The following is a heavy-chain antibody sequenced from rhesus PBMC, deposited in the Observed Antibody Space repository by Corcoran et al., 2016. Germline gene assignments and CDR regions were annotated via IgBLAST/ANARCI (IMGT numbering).Heavy chain of an antibody. CDR3: AREGSSGWYYFDY. CDR1: GGSISDSYW. J-gene: IGHJ4*01. D-gene: IGHD6-31*01. Sequence: QVQLQESGPGVVKPSETLSLTCAVSGGSISDSYWWSWIRQPPGKGLEWIGYLYGSSTSTNYYPPRKSRVTISKDTSKNQFSLKLSSVTAADTAVYYCAREGSSGWYYFDYWGQGVLVTVSS. V-gene: IGHV4S10*01. CDR2: LYGSSTST.